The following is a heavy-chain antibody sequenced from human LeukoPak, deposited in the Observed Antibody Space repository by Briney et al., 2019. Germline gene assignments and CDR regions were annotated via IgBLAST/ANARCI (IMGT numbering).Heavy chain of an antibody. CDR2: IIPIFGTA. D-gene: IGHD3-3*01. V-gene: IGHV1-69*13. CDR1: GGTFSSYA. Sequence: SVKVSCKASGGTFSSYAISWVRQAPGQGLEWMGGIIPIFGTANYAQKFQGRVTITADESTSTAYMELSSLRSEDTAVYYCARDRSFWSGPGTDAFDIWGQGTMVTVSS. J-gene: IGHJ3*02. CDR3: ARDRSFWSGPGTDAFDI.